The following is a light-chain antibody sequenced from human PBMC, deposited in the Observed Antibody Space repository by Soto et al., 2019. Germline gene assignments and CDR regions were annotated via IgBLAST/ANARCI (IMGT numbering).Light chain of an antibody. V-gene: IGLV1-44*01. CDR2: SNN. CDR1: SSNIGSNA. Sequence: QSLLTQPPSASGTPGQRVTISCSGSSSNIGSNAVSWYQQLPGTAPKVLIYSNNQRPSGVPDRFSGSKSGTSASLAISGLQSEDDADYYCATWDDSLNGWVFGGGTKVTVL. CDR3: ATWDDSLNGWV. J-gene: IGLJ3*02.